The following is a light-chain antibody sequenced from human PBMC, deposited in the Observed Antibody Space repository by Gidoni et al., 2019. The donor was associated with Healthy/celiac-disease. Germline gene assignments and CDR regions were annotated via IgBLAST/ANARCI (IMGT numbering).Light chain of an antibody. CDR3: QQYYSTPWT. V-gene: IGKV4-1*01. CDR2: WAS. J-gene: IGKJ1*01. CDR1: QTVLYNSNNKNY. Sequence: DIVMTQSPDSLAVSLGERATINCKSSQTVLYNSNNKNYLAWYQQKPGQPPKLLIYWASTRESGVSDRFSGSGSGADFTLTISSLQAEDVAVYYCQQYYSTPWTFGQGTKVEIK.